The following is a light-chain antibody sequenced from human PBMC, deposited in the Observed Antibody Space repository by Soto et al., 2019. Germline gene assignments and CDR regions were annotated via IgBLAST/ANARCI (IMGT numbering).Light chain of an antibody. CDR3: QQYSDWPLT. CDR2: GSF. Sequence: EVVMTQSPATLSVSPGERATLSCRASQSISNTLVWYQQKPGQAPRLLISGSFNRDTGIPARFTGSGSGTDFTLTFSIVQSEDFAVYYCQQYSDWPLTFGQGTRLEI. V-gene: IGKV3-15*01. J-gene: IGKJ5*01. CDR1: QSISNT.